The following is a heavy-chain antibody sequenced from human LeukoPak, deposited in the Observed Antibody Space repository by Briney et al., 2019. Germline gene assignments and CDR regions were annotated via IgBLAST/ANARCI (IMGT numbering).Heavy chain of an antibody. Sequence: SETLSLTCAVYGGSFSGYYWSWIRQPPGKGLEWIGEINHSGSTNYNPSLKSRVTISVDTSKNQFSLKLSSVTAADTAVYYCARGSNWGSDYFDYWGQGTLVTVSS. CDR3: ARGSNWGSDYFDY. J-gene: IGHJ4*02. CDR1: GGSFSGYY. D-gene: IGHD7-27*01. CDR2: INHSGST. V-gene: IGHV4-34*01.